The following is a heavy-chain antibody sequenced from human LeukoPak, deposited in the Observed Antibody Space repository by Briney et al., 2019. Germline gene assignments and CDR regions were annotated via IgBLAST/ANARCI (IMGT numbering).Heavy chain of an antibody. D-gene: IGHD3-3*01. Sequence: GGSLRLSCAASGFTFSSYAMSWVRQAPGKGLEWVSAISGSGGSTYYADSVKGRFTISRDNSKNTLYLQMNSLRAEDTAVYYCARKKYYDFWSGYGDAFDIWGQGTMVTVSS. J-gene: IGHJ3*02. CDR2: ISGSGGST. V-gene: IGHV3-23*01. CDR1: GFTFSSYA. CDR3: ARKKYYDFWSGYGDAFDI.